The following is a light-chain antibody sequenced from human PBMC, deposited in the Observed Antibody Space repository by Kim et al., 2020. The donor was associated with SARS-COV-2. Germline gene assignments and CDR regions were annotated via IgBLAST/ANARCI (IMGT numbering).Light chain of an antibody. CDR3: QQYNDWPWT. CDR2: GAS. J-gene: IGKJ1*01. V-gene: IGKV3-15*01. CDR1: QSISTN. Sequence: PGERVTLSCRASQSISTNLGWYQQKPGQAPRLLIYGASTRATGIPARFSGSGSGTEFTLTLSSLQSEDFAVYCCQQYNDWPWTFGQGTKVDIK.